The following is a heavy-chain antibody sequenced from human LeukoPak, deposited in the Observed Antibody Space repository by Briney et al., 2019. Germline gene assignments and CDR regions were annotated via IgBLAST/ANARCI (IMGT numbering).Heavy chain of an antibody. CDR1: GFTFGTYW. CDR2: ITSSGSTI. CDR3: ARDNPDYGSGTPTADP. D-gene: IGHD3-10*01. J-gene: IGHJ5*02. Sequence: GGSLRLSCGASGFTFGTYWMHWVRQAPGKGLEWISYITSSGSTIYYADSVKGRFTISRDNAKNSLYLQMNSLRAEDTAVYYCARDNPDYGSGTPTADPWGQGTLVTVSS. V-gene: IGHV3-48*04.